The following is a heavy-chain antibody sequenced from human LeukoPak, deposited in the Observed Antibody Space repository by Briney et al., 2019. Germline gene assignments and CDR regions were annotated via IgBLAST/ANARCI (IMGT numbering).Heavy chain of an antibody. CDR3: ARQVGGNSVVSNWYFDL. V-gene: IGHV4-61*02. D-gene: IGHD4-23*01. Sequence: SQTLSLTCTVSGGSISSGSYSWSWIRQPAGKGLEWIGRFYTSGSTNYNPSLKSRVTISVDTSKNQFSLKLSSVTAADTAVYYCARQVGGNSVVSNWYFDLWGRGTLVTVSS. J-gene: IGHJ2*01. CDR2: FYTSGST. CDR1: GGSISSGSYS.